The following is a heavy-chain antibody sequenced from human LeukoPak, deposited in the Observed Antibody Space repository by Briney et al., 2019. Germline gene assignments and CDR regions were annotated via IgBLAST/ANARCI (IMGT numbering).Heavy chain of an antibody. J-gene: IGHJ5*02. CDR2: IYYSGST. Sequence: SETLSLTCTVSGGSISSNSYYWGWIRQPPGKGLEWIGSIYYSGSTNYNPSLKSRVTISVDTSKNQFSLKLSSVTAADTAVYYCARAVTTSPHWFDPWGQGTLVTVSS. D-gene: IGHD4-17*01. CDR3: ARAVTTSPHWFDP. CDR1: GGSISSNSYY. V-gene: IGHV4-39*07.